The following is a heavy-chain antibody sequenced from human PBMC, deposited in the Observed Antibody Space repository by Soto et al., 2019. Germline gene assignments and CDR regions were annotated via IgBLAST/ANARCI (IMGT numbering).Heavy chain of an antibody. CDR1: GGSIRDTIYY. CDR3: ARHMRDGAAPLSX. V-gene: IGHV4-39*01. Sequence: SETLSLPCTVSGGSIRDTIYYWGWIHKPPGKGLEWVGSIHYSGSTHYNPSLRSRVTICVEPSKSQFSLNLTSVTPADTSVYYCARHMRDGAAPLSXWGQGALFAVSX. CDR2: IHYSGST. D-gene: IGHD3-10*01. J-gene: IGHJ4*02.